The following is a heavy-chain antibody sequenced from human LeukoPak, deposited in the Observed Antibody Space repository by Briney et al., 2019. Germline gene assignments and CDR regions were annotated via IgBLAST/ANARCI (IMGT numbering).Heavy chain of an antibody. CDR3: AKIPWNIATEPFGS. J-gene: IGHJ4*02. CDR2: ISGSGDNT. Sequence: GGSLRLSCAASGFTFSTSVMNWVRQAPGKGLEWVSGISGSGDNTYYADSVKGRLTISRDNSKNTLYLHMNSLRAEDTALYYCAKIPWNIATEPFGSWGQGTLVTVSS. V-gene: IGHV3-23*01. D-gene: IGHD2/OR15-2a*01. CDR1: GFTFSTSV.